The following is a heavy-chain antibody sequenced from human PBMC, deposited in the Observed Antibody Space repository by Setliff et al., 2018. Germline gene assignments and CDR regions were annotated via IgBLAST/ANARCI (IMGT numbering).Heavy chain of an antibody. J-gene: IGHJ6*03. CDR3: VREGVDRRSSTDYRYYMDV. CDR2: TIPMFGTT. V-gene: IGHV1-69*05. D-gene: IGHD6-6*01. Sequence: GASVKVSCKASGATFSSYGTSWVRQAPGQGLEWMGGTIPMFGTTEYAQKFQGRLTIITDESTNTAFMQLSSLRSDDTAVYYCVREGVDRRSSTDYRYYMDVWGKGTTVTVSS. CDR1: GATFSSYG.